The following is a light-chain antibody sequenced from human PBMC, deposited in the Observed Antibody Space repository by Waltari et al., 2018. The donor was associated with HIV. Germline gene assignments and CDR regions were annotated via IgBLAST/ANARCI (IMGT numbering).Light chain of an antibody. J-gene: IGKJ3*01. V-gene: IGKV1-33*01. Sequence: DTQMTQSPSSLSASVGDRVTITCQASQGISNYLNWYQEKPGKAPKLLTHDASKLETGVPSRFRGSGSGTDFTFTITSLQPEDVGRYYCQQYDNVPFTFGPGTRVDMK. CDR3: QQYDNVPFT. CDR2: DAS. CDR1: QGISNY.